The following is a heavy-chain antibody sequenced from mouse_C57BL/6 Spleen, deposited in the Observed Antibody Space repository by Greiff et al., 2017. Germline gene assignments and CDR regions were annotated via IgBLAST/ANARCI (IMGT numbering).Heavy chain of an antibody. D-gene: IGHD2-1*01. J-gene: IGHJ1*03. CDR3: ARFYYGNYWYFDV. CDR1: GYAFSSSW. V-gene: IGHV1-82*01. Sequence: VQLQQSGPELVKPGASVKISCKASGYAFSSSWMNWVKPRPGKGLEWIGRIYPGDGDTNYNGKFKGKATLTADKSSSTAYMQLSSLTSEDSAVYVCARFYYGNYWYFDVWGTGTTVTVSS. CDR2: IYPGDGDT.